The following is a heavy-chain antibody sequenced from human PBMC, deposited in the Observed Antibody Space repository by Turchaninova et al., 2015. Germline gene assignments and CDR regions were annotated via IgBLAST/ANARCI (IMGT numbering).Heavy chain of an antibody. CDR3: ARPSNWNYPLDY. D-gene: IGHD1-7*01. CDR2: IYYSGST. CDR1: GGSLSSSSYY. J-gene: IGHJ4*02. Sequence: QLQLQESGPGLVKPSETLSLPCPFSGGSLSSSSYYWGWIRQPPGKGLEWIGSIYYSGSTYYNPSLKSRVTISVDTSKNQFSLKLSSVTAADTAVYYCARPSNWNYPLDYWGQGTLVTVSS. V-gene: IGHV4-39*01.